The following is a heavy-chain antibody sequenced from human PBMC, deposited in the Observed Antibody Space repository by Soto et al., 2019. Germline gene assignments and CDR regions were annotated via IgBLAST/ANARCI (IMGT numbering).Heavy chain of an antibody. Sequence: SETLSLTCTVSGGSISSYYWSWIRQPPGKGLEWIGYIYYSGSTNYNPSLKSRVTISVDTSKNQFSLKLSSVTAADTAVYYCARWDDFWSGYKTEDAFDIWGQGTMVTVSS. CDR2: IYYSGST. J-gene: IGHJ3*02. V-gene: IGHV4-59*01. D-gene: IGHD3-3*01. CDR3: ARWDDFWSGYKTEDAFDI. CDR1: GGSISSYY.